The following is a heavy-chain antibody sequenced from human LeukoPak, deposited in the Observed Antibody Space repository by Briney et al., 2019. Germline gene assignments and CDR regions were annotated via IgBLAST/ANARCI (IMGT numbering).Heavy chain of an antibody. J-gene: IGHJ4*02. CDR3: ARHAEIEYSGYDYGDY. Sequence: GASLKISCKGSGYSFTSTWIGWVRQIPGKGLGWMGIIYPGDSDTRYSPSFQGQVTISADKSISTAYLQWSSLKASDTAMYYCARHAEIEYSGYDYGDYWGQGTLVTVSS. D-gene: IGHD5-12*01. V-gene: IGHV5-51*01. CDR1: GYSFTSTW. CDR2: IYPGDSDT.